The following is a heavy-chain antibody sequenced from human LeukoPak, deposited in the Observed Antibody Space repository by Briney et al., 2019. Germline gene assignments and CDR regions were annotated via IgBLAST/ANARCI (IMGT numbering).Heavy chain of an antibody. CDR3: ARDRNYYDSSGEFDY. J-gene: IGHJ4*02. CDR1: GFTFSSYA. D-gene: IGHD3-22*01. CDR2: ISYDGSNK. V-gene: IGHV3-30-3*01. Sequence: PGGSLRLSCAASGFTFSSYAMHWVRQAPGKGLEWVVVISYDGSNKYYADSVKGRFTISRDNSKNTLYLQMNSLRAEDTAVYYCARDRNYYDSSGEFDYWGQGTLVTVSS.